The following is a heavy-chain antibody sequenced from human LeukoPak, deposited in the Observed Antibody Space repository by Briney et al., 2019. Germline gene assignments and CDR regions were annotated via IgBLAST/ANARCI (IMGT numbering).Heavy chain of an antibody. CDR3: ARGRTYGSGSYD. CDR1: GGSISSGNYY. D-gene: IGHD3-10*01. CDR2: IYISGST. Sequence: SETLSLTCTVSGGSISSGNYYWSWIRQPAGKGLEWIGHIYISGSTNYSPSLMSRVTISLDTSKNQFSLKLSSVTAADTAVYYCARGRTYGSGSYDWGKGTTVTVSS. J-gene: IGHJ6*04. V-gene: IGHV4-61*09.